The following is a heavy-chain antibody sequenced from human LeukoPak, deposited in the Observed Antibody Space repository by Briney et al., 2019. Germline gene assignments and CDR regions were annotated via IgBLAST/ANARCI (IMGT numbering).Heavy chain of an antibody. Sequence: GGSLRLSCAASGFTFSAYNMNWVRQAPGKGLEWVSSITGSSSYIYYADSVKGRFTISRDNAKNTLYLQMNSLRAEDTAVYYCARSYPFDYWGQGTLVTVSS. V-gene: IGHV3-21*01. D-gene: IGHD1-26*01. J-gene: IGHJ4*02. CDR3: ARSYPFDY. CDR2: ITGSSSYI. CDR1: GFTFSAYN.